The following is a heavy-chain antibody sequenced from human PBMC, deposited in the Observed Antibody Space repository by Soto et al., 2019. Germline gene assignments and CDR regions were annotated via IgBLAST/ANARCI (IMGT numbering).Heavy chain of an antibody. CDR3: TTSIAAAGPFDY. Sequence: EVQLVESGGGLVKPGGSLRLSCAASGFTFSNAWMNWVRQAPGKGLEWVGRIKSKTDGGTTDYAAPVKGRFTISRDDSNNTLYLQMNSLKTEDTAVYYCTTSIAAAGPFDYWGQGTLVTVSS. V-gene: IGHV3-15*07. D-gene: IGHD6-13*01. J-gene: IGHJ4*02. CDR1: GFTFSNAW. CDR2: IKSKTDGGTT.